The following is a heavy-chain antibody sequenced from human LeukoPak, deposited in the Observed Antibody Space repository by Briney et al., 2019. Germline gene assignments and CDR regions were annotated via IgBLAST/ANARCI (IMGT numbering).Heavy chain of an antibody. D-gene: IGHD4-23*01. CDR2: ISWNSGSI. Sequence: PGGSLRLSCAASGFTFDDYAMHWVRQAPGKGLEWVSGISWNSGSIGYADSVKGRFTISRDNAKNSLYLQMNSLRAEDTALYYCAKGRGDGGYYFDYWGQGILVTASS. CDR3: AKGRGDGGYYFDY. CDR1: GFTFDDYA. J-gene: IGHJ4*02. V-gene: IGHV3-9*01.